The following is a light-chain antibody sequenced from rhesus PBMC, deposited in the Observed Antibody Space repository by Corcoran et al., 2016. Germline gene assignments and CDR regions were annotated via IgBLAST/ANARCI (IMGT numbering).Light chain of an antibody. CDR2: DAS. J-gene: IGKJ2*01. CDR1: HGLSKY. Sequence: IQMTQSPSSLSASVGDRATITCRASHGLSKYLSWYQQKPGKAPKLLIYDASNLQSGGPSRFSCSGSGTDFTPTSSGLKPRDFAPYYCLQYNSDPYSFGQWTKVEIK. CDR3: LQYNSDPYS. V-gene: IGKV1S21*01.